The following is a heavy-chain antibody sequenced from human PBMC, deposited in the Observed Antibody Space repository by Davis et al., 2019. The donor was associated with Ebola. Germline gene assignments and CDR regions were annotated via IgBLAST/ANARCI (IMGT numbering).Heavy chain of an antibody. J-gene: IGHJ4*02. CDR3: ARDGEGLRGEGLDY. Sequence: PGGSLRLSCAAPGITFSNYAMHWVRQAPGKGLEWVAVISYDGSNKYYADSVKGRFTISRDNSKNTLYLQMNSLRAEDTAVYYCARDGEGLRGEGLDYWGQGTLVTVSS. CDR2: ISYDGSNK. D-gene: IGHD5-12*01. V-gene: IGHV3-30-3*01. CDR1: GITFSNYA.